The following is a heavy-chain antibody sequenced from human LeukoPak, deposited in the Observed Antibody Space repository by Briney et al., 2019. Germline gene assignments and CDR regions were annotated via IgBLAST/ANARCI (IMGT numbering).Heavy chain of an antibody. J-gene: IGHJ4*02. Sequence: GGSLRLSCAASGFTFSSYGLHWVRQAPGKGLEWVAFIRYDGSNKYYADSVKGRFTISRDNSKNTLYLQMNSLRAEDTAVYYCAKEGDYRDYFDYWGQGTLVTVSS. CDR1: GFTFSSYG. D-gene: IGHD4-11*01. CDR2: IRYDGSNK. CDR3: AKEGDYRDYFDY. V-gene: IGHV3-30*02.